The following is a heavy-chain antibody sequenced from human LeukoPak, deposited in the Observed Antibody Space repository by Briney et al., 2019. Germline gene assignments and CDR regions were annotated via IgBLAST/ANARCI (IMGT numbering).Heavy chain of an antibody. CDR1: GFTFSSYA. D-gene: IGHD6-6*01. J-gene: IGHJ4*02. CDR2: ISGSGGST. Sequence: GSLRLSCAASGFTFSSYAMSWVRQAPGKGLEWVSAISGSGGSTYYADSVKGRFTISRDNSKNTLYLQMNSLRAEDTAVYYCARDIAARHPGDYWGQGTLVTVSS. V-gene: IGHV3-23*01. CDR3: ARDIAARHPGDY.